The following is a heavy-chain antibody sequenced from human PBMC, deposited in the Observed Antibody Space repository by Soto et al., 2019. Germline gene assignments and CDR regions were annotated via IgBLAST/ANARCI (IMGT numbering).Heavy chain of an antibody. Sequence: ASVKVSCKASGYTLTIYAMHWVRKAPGQRLEWMGWINAGNGNTKYSQKFQGRVTITRDTSASTAYMELSSLRSEDTAVYYCARFITGTLKSFDYWGQGTLVTVSS. CDR3: ARFITGTLKSFDY. V-gene: IGHV1-3*01. CDR2: INAGNGNT. CDR1: GYTLTIYA. D-gene: IGHD1-20*01. J-gene: IGHJ4*02.